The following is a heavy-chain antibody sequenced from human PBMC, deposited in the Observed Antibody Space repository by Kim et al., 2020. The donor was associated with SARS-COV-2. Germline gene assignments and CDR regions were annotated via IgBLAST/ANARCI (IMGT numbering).Heavy chain of an antibody. CDR3: ARDFGSGSYRYDVFDI. V-gene: IGHV4-59*01. J-gene: IGHJ3*02. Sequence: PSLERRVTISVNTSENLFSLKLNSVTAADTAVYYCARDFGSGSYRYDVFDIWGQGTMVTVSS. D-gene: IGHD3-10*01.